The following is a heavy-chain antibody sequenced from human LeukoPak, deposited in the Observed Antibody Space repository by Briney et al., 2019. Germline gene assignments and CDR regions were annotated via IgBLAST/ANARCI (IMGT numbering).Heavy chain of an antibody. Sequence: GRSLRLSCAASGFTFSSFWMTWVRQAPGKGLEWVANIKQDGSEKYYVDSVKGRFTISRDSAKNSVYLQMNSLRAEDTAVYYCASQNYYDSSAYWGQGTLVTVSS. D-gene: IGHD3-22*01. CDR2: IKQDGSEK. CDR3: ASQNYYDSSAY. CDR1: GFTFSSFW. J-gene: IGHJ4*02. V-gene: IGHV3-7*03.